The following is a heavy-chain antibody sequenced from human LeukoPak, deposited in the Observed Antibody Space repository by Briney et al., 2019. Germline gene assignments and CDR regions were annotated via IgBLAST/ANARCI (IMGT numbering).Heavy chain of an antibody. CDR2: ISAYNGNT. Sequence: GASVKVSCKASGYTFISYAMLWVRQAPGQGLEWMGWISAYNGNTNYAQKLQGRVTMTTDTSTSTAYMELRSLRSDDTAVYYCARVVGYYDSSGYYPTDAFDIWGQGTMVTVSS. CDR1: GYTFISYA. D-gene: IGHD3-22*01. J-gene: IGHJ3*02. V-gene: IGHV1-18*01. CDR3: ARVVGYYDSSGYYPTDAFDI.